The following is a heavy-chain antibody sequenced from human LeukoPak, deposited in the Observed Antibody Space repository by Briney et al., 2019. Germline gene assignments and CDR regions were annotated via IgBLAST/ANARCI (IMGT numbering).Heavy chain of an antibody. CDR3: ARKRPAYGDLLDY. CDR1: GYTFTGYY. J-gene: IGHJ4*02. D-gene: IGHD4-17*01. CDR2: INPNSGGT. Sequence: ASVKVSCKASGYTFTGYYMHWVRQAPGQGLEWMGWINPNSGGTNYAQKFQGRVTMTRDTSISTAYMEPSRLRSDDTAVYYCARKRPAYGDLLDYWGQGTLVTVSS. V-gene: IGHV1-2*02.